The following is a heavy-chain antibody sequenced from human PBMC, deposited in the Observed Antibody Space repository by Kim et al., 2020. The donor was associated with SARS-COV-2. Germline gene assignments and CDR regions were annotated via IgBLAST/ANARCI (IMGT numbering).Heavy chain of an antibody. CDR1: GYTFTSYA. D-gene: IGHD5-12*01. J-gene: IGHJ3*02. Sequence: ASVKVSCKASGYTFTSYAMHWVRQAPGQRLEWMGWINAGNGNTKYSQKFQGRVTITRDTSASTAYMELSSLRSEDTAVYYCARIPRWLQGTWMAFDIWGQGTMVTVSS. CDR3: ARIPRWLQGTWMAFDI. CDR2: INAGNGNT. V-gene: IGHV1-3*01.